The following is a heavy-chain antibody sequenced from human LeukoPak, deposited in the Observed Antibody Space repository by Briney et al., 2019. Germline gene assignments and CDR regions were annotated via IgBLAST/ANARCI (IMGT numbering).Heavy chain of an antibody. CDR2: INHRGDT. J-gene: IGHJ4*03. Sequence: PSETLSLTCAVYGGSFSTYYWSWIRQSPGKGLEWIAEINHRGDTNYNASVKSRVTISVDTSKNQFSLKVRSLTAADTAVYYCARGPTISETGYFDYWGKGTLVTVSS. CDR1: GGSFSTYY. CDR3: ARGPTISETGYFDY. V-gene: IGHV4-34*01. D-gene: IGHD1-1*01.